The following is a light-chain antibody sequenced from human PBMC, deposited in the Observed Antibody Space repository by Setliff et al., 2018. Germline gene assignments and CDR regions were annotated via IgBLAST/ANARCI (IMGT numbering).Light chain of an antibody. CDR1: SSYVGGYNY. Sequence: QSALTQPPSASGSPGQSVTISCTGTSSYVGGYNYVSWYQQHPGKAPKLMIYEVSKRPSGVPDRFSGSKSGNTASLTVSGLQAEDEADYYCSSYAGSNNYVFGTGTKV. CDR2: EVS. CDR3: SSYAGSNNYV. J-gene: IGLJ1*01. V-gene: IGLV2-8*01.